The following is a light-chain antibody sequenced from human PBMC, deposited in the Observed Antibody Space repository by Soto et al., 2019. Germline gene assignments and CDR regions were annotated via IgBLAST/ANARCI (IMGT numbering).Light chain of an antibody. Sequence: QAVVTQEPSLTVSPGGTATLTCGSSTGAVTNGHYPYWFQQKPGQAPRTLIYDTTNRHSWTPARFSGSLLGGKAALTLSGAQPEDEAEYYCLLSYNGHYVFGTGTKVTV. CDR3: LLSYNGHYV. V-gene: IGLV7-46*01. CDR2: DTT. J-gene: IGLJ1*01. CDR1: TGAVTNGHY.